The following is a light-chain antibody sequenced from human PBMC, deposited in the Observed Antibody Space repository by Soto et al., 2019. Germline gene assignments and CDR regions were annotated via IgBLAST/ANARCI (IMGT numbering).Light chain of an antibody. J-gene: IGKJ1*01. CDR1: QSVTGW. V-gene: IGKV1-5*03. Sequence: DIQMTQSPSTLSASVGDSVTITCRASQSVTGWLAWYQQKPGKAPKLLIYRASSLETGVPSRFSGSGSETEFTLTINNLQPDDFATYYCQQYKSYRRTFGQGTKVDI. CDR2: RAS. CDR3: QQYKSYRRT.